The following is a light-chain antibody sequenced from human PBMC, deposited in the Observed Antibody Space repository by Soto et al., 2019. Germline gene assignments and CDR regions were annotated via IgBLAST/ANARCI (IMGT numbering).Light chain of an antibody. CDR2: GAS. Sequence: EIVLTQSPGTLSLSPGERATLSCRASQSVSSSYLAWYQQKPGQAPRILINGASSRATGIPDRFSGSGSGTDFPLTISRLEPEDFAVYYCQQYGTSPPSTFGQGTRLEIK. CDR3: QQYGTSPPST. V-gene: IGKV3-20*01. CDR1: QSVSSSY. J-gene: IGKJ5*01.